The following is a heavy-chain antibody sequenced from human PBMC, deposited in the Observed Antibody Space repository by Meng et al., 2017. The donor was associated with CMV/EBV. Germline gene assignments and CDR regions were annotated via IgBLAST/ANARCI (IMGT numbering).Heavy chain of an antibody. J-gene: IGHJ4*02. V-gene: IGHV4-30-4*08. Sequence: HVQLTESGPGLVKPPQTLSLTCTVSGGSISSGDYYWSWIRQPPGKGLEWIGYIYYSGSTYYNPSLKSRVTISVDTSKNQFSLKLSSVTAADTAVYYCARVGRTSCYDYWGQGTLVTVSS. CDR1: GGSISSGDYY. CDR2: IYYSGST. CDR3: ARVGRTSCYDY. D-gene: IGHD2-2*01.